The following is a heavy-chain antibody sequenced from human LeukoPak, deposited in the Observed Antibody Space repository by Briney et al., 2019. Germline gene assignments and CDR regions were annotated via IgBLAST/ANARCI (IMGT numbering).Heavy chain of an antibody. CDR1: GFTFSTYW. CDR3: ARDGGYSSGWYFDY. J-gene: IGHJ4*02. D-gene: IGHD6-19*01. V-gene: IGHV3-7*01. Sequence: GGSLRLSCEASGFTFSTYWMSWVRQAPGKGPECVANIKPDGSDKYYVDSMKGRFTISRDNAKNSLYLQMNSLRAEDTAVYYRARDGGYSSGWYFDYWGQGTLVTVSS. CDR2: IKPDGSDK.